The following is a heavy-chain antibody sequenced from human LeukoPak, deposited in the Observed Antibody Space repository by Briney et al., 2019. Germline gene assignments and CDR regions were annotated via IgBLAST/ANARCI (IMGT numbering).Heavy chain of an antibody. V-gene: IGHV3-23*01. Sequence: GGSLRLSCAASGFTFSRHAMSWVRQAPGKGLEWVSTTGLNSVNTLCAESVQGRFSISRDNSKNTLDLQMDNLRVDDTAVYYCVKGDDIGKHPTRAYYFDTWGQGTLVTVSS. CDR2: TGLNSVNT. D-gene: IGHD5-24*01. J-gene: IGHJ4*02. CDR3: VKGDDIGKHPTRAYYFDT. CDR1: GFTFSRHA.